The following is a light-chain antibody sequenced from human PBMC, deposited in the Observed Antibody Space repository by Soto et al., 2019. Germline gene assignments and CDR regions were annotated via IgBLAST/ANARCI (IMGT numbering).Light chain of an antibody. CDR2: STN. J-gene: IGLJ2*01. CDR3: AAWDDSLNGEVV. Sequence: QSVLTQPPSASGTPGQRVTISRSGSSSNIGSNSVNWYQQVPGTAPKLLIYSTNQRPSGVPDRFSGSKSDTSASLAISGLQSEDEADYYCAAWDDSLNGEVVFGGGTKLTVL. CDR1: SSNIGSNS. V-gene: IGLV1-44*01.